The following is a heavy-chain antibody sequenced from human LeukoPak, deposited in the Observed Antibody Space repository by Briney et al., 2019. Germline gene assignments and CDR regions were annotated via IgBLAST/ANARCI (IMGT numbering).Heavy chain of an antibody. CDR3: AKEGY. V-gene: IGHV3-7*01. CDR1: GFSFSVNW. CDR2: IKQDGSEK. Sequence: PGGSLRLSCAASGFSFSVNWTSWVRQAPGKGPEWVASIKQDGSEKYYVDSVSGRFTISRDNAKNSLYLQMNSLRAEDTAVYYRAKEGYWGQGTLVTVSS. J-gene: IGHJ4*02.